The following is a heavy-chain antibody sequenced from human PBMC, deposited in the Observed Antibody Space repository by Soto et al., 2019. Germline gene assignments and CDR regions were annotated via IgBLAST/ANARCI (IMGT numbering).Heavy chain of an antibody. J-gene: IGHJ6*02. V-gene: IGHV3-43*01. CDR3: AKDRARDCSGGSCYSFYYYYGMDV. CDR1: GFTFDDYT. D-gene: IGHD2-15*01. Sequence: GGSLRLSCAASGFTFDDYTMHWFRQAPGKGLEWVSLISWDGGSTYYADSVKGRFTISRDNSKNSLYLQMNSLRTEDTALYYCAKDRARDCSGGSCYSFYYYYGMDVWGQGTTVTVSS. CDR2: ISWDGGST.